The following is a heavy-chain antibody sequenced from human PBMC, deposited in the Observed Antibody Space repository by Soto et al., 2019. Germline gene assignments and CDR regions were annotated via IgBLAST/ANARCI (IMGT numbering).Heavy chain of an antibody. Sequence: SGPTLVNPTQTLTLTCTFSGFSLSTSGVGVGWIRQPPGKALEWLALIYWDDDKRYSPSLKSRLTITKDTSKNQVVLTMTNMDPVDTATYYCAHSKERVLLWFGDLPRFIFDYWGQGTLVTVSS. D-gene: IGHD3-10*01. CDR3: AHSKERVLLWFGDLPRFIFDY. J-gene: IGHJ4*02. V-gene: IGHV2-5*02. CDR1: GFSLSTSGVG. CDR2: IYWDDDK.